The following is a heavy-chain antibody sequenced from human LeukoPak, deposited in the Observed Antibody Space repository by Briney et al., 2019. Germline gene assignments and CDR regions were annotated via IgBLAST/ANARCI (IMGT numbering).Heavy chain of an antibody. CDR2: IYENGRT. J-gene: IGHJ4*02. CDR3: ARDWELGH. D-gene: IGHD1-26*01. V-gene: IGHV4-59*02. Sequence: PSETLSLTCTVSGGSVGNFFWSWIRQSPGEGLEWIGFIYENGRTSYNPSLKSRVTISVDMSKNQFSLRLTSMTAADTAVYYCARDWELGHWGRGILVTVTS. CDR1: GGSVGNFF.